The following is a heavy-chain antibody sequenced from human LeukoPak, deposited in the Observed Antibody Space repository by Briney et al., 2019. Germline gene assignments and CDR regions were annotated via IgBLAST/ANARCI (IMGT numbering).Heavy chain of an antibody. Sequence: PSETLSLTCTVSGGSLSSYYWSWIRQPPGKGLEWIGYIYYSGSTNYNPSLKSRVTISVDTSKNQFSLKLSSVTAADTAVYYCASYPSSPLRYNWFDPWGQGTLVTVSS. CDR3: ASYPSSPLRYNWFDP. CDR2: IYYSGST. D-gene: IGHD6-13*01. J-gene: IGHJ5*02. V-gene: IGHV4-59*01. CDR1: GGSLSSYY.